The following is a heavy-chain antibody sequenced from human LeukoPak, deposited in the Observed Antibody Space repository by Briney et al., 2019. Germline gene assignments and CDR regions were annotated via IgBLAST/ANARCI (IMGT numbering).Heavy chain of an antibody. J-gene: IGHJ5*02. D-gene: IGHD3-22*01. CDR1: GGSISSGSYY. CDR2: IYSSGKT. CDR3: ARGLDSGFYQYKGFAP. V-gene: IGHV4-61*02. Sequence: SETLSLTCTVSGGSISSGSYYWSWIRQPAGKGLEWIGRIYSSGKTNYSPSLQRRVTISLDTSKNQFSLKLNSVTAADTAVYYCARGLDSGFYQYKGFAPWGQGTLVTVSS.